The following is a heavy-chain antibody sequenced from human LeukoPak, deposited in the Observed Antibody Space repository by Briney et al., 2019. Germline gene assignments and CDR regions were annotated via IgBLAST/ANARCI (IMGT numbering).Heavy chain of an antibody. Sequence: PSETLSLTCTVSGGSIRDTTYYWGWIRQPPGKGLEWIGSIYYSGNTYYNPSLKSRVTISVDTSKNQFSLKLSSVTAADTAVYYCARDQGYMDVWGKGTTVTVSS. CDR2: IYYSGNT. CDR1: GGSIRDTTYY. V-gene: IGHV4-39*07. CDR3: ARDQGYMDV. J-gene: IGHJ6*03.